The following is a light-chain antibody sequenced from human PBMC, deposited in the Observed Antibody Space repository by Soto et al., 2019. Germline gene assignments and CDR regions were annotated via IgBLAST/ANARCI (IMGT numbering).Light chain of an antibody. J-gene: IGLJ3*02. Sequence: QSVLTQPPSASGTPGQRVTISCSGSSSNIGSDYVYWYQQLPRAALKLLIYRNTQRPSGVPDRFSGSKSGTSASLAISGLRSDDEADYYCAAWDDSLSGPVFGGGTKVTVL. V-gene: IGLV1-47*01. CDR2: RNT. CDR1: SSNIGSDY. CDR3: AAWDDSLSGPV.